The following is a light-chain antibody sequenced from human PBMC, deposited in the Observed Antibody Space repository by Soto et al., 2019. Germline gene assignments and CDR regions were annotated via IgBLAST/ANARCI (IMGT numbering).Light chain of an antibody. V-gene: IGLV2-8*01. Sequence: QSALTQPPSASGSPGQSVTISCTGTSSDVGGYNYVSWYQQHPGKAPKLMIYGVSKRPSGVPDRFSGSKSGNTASLTVSGLQAEDEADYYCSAYAGSSTLFGGGTKLTVL. J-gene: IGLJ2*01. CDR3: SAYAGSSTL. CDR1: SSDVGGYNY. CDR2: GVS.